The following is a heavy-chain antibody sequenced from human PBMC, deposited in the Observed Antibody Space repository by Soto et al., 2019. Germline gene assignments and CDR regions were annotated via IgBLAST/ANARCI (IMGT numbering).Heavy chain of an antibody. D-gene: IGHD2-2*02. CDR1: GYSFTSYW. Sequence: PGESLKISCKGSGYSFTSYWISWVRQMPGKGLEWMGRIDPSDSYTNYSPSFQGHVTISADKSISTAYLQWSSLKASDTAMYYCARQSIVVVPAAIRGAFDAFDIWGQGTMVTV. CDR3: ARQSIVVVPAAIRGAFDAFDI. J-gene: IGHJ3*02. CDR2: IDPSDSYT. V-gene: IGHV5-10-1*01.